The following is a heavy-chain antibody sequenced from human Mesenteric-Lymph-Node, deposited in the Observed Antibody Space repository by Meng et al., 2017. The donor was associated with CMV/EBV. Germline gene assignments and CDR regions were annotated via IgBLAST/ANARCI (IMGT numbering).Heavy chain of an antibody. CDR3: AMGKKMWD. V-gene: IGHV3-23*01. J-gene: IGHJ4*02. CDR2: ISLNGGQP. D-gene: IGHD1-26*01. Sequence: GESLKISCAASGFTLSNYGMGWVRQAPGKGLEWVSAISLNGGQPYFANSVKGRFTISRDNAKNSLYLQMISLRADDTAVYYCAMGKKMWDWGQGTLVTVSS. CDR1: GFTLSNYG.